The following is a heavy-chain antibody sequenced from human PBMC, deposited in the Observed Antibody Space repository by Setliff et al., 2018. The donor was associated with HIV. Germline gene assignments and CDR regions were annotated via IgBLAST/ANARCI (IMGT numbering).Heavy chain of an antibody. D-gene: IGHD2-2*01. V-gene: IGHV4-39*02. CDR3: ARVIPAGVPANWFDP. CDR2: IHYTGRT. J-gene: IGHJ5*02. CDR1: GGSITGSPYF. Sequence: SETLSLTCTVSGGSITGSPYFWGWIRRPPLKGLEWIASIHYTGRTYYNPSLKSRVSTSIDPSKNHLSLKLTSVTAADTAVYYCARVIPAGVPANWFDPWGHGTLVTVSS.